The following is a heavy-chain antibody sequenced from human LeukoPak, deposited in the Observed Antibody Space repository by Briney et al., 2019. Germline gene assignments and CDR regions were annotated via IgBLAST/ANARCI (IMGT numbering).Heavy chain of an antibody. Sequence: GGSLRLSCAASGFSLSSYAMSWVRQAPGKGLEWVSAISSTDAGTYHADSVRGRFTISRDSSKNTLYLQMNSLRAEDAAVYYCAKAPVTSCRGAYCYPFHYWGQGTLVTVSS. D-gene: IGHD2-21*01. V-gene: IGHV3-23*01. J-gene: IGHJ4*02. CDR3: AKAPVTSCRGAYCYPFHY. CDR2: ISSTDAGT. CDR1: GFSLSSYA.